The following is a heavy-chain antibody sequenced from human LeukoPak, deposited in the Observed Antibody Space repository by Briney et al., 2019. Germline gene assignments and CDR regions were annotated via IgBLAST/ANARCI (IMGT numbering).Heavy chain of an antibody. Sequence: ASVKVSCKASGYTFFDYYMQWVRQAPGQGLEWMGWINPGSGATTFAQRFQGRVNMTRDTSISTAYMELTRLTEDDTAVYYCARPLIQLGDAFDIWGQGTMVTVSS. CDR2: INPGSGAT. V-gene: IGHV1-2*02. CDR1: GYTFFDYY. J-gene: IGHJ3*02. CDR3: ARPLIQLGDAFDI. D-gene: IGHD5-24*01.